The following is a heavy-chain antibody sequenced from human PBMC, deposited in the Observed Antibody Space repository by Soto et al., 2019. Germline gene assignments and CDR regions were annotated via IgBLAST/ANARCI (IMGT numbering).Heavy chain of an antibody. CDR2: IYSGGST. CDR3: ARDPSKEFGLDV. CDR1: GFSVSSNY. V-gene: IGHV3-53*01. D-gene: IGHD3-10*01. J-gene: IGHJ6*02. Sequence: GGSLRLSCVASGFSVSSNYMSWVRQAPGKGLEWVSIIYSGGSTYYADSVKGRFTISRDSSKNTLYLQMDSLRAEDTAVYYCARDPSKEFGLDVWGQGTTVTVSS.